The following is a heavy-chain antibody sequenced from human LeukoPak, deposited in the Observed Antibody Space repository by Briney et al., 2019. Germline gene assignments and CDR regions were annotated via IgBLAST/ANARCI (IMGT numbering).Heavy chain of an antibody. CDR2: ISGSGGST. J-gene: IGHJ4*02. Sequence: GGSLRLSCAASGFTFSSYAMSWVRQAPGKGLEWVSAISGSGGSTYYADSVKGRFTISRDNSKNTLYLQMNSLRAEDTAVYYCAKARGNYDFWSGYVDYYFDYWGQGTLVTVSS. CDR3: AKARGNYDFWSGYVDYYFDY. D-gene: IGHD3-3*01. V-gene: IGHV3-23*01. CDR1: GFTFSSYA.